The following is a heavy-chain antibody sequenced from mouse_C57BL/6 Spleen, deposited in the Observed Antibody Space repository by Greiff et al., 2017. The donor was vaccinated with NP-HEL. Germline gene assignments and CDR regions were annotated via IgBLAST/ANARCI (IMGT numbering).Heavy chain of an antibody. V-gene: IGHV1-64*01. Sequence: VQLQQPGAELVKPGASVKLSCKASGYTSTSYWMHWVKQRPGQGLEWIGMIHPNSGSTNYNEKFKSKATLTVDKSSSTAYMQLSSLTSEDSAVYYCAREGSNYDALDYWGQGTSVTVSS. CDR1: GYTSTSYW. CDR2: IHPNSGST. J-gene: IGHJ4*01. CDR3: AREGSNYDALDY. D-gene: IGHD2-5*01.